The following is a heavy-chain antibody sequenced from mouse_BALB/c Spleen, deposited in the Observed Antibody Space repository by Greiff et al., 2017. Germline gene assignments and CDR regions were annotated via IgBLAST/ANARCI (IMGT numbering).Heavy chain of an antibody. CDR2: INPSSGYT. V-gene: IGHV1-4*01. CDR1: GYTFTSYT. CDR3: ARLDYYGSRGGAMDY. Sequence: VLLQQSGAELARPGASVKMSCKASGYTFTSYTMHWVKQRPGQGLEWIGYINPSSGYTNYNQKFKDKATLTADKSSSTAYMQLSSLTSEDSAVYYCARLDYYGSRGGAMDYWGQGTSVTVSS. J-gene: IGHJ4*01. D-gene: IGHD1-1*01.